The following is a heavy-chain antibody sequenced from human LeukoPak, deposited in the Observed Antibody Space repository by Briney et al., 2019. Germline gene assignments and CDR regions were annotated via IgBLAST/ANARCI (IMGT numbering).Heavy chain of an antibody. CDR1: GFTFSTYS. CDR3: ARDFSSGSI. D-gene: IGHD6-25*01. V-gene: IGHV3-21*01. Sequence: KAGGSLRLSCAASGFTFSTYSMNWVRQAPGKGLEWVSSITPSGSYIYYATSVKGRFTISRDNAKNSLYLQVNSLRAEDTAVYYCARDFSSGSIWGQGTMVTVSS. CDR2: ITPSGSYI. J-gene: IGHJ3*02.